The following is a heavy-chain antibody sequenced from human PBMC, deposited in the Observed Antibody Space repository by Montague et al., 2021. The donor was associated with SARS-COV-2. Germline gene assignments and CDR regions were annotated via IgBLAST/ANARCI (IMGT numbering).Heavy chain of an antibody. CDR1: GFSFSGYA. J-gene: IGHJ4*02. V-gene: IGHV3-23*03. CDR3: AKPGPFAFYFES. CDR2: IYSGGDST. Sequence: SLRLSCAASGFSFSGYAMNWVRQAPGKGLEWISVIYSGGDSTYYADSVRGRFTISRDDSKNTLFLHLNNLGAEDTAIYYCAKPGPFAFYFESWGQGTLVTVSS. D-gene: IGHD3-10*01.